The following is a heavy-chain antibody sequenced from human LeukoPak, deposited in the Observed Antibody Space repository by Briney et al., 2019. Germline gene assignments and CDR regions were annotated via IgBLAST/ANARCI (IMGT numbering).Heavy chain of an antibody. J-gene: IGHJ3*02. CDR2: INPNSGDT. CDR3: ARDRSGTYTDAFDI. CDR1: GYTFTDYY. V-gene: IGHV1-2*02. Sequence: ASVKVSCKASGYTFTDYYLHWVRQAPGHGLEWMGWINPNSGDTNYAQKFQGRVTMTRDTSISTAYMELSRLSSDDTAVYYCARDRSGTYTDAFDIWGQGTMVTVSS. D-gene: IGHD1-26*01.